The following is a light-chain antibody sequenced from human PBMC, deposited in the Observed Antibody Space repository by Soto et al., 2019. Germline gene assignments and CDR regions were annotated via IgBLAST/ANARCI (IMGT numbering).Light chain of an antibody. CDR2: LNSDGSH. CDR1: SGHSSYA. Sequence: QPVLTQSPSASASLGASVKLTCTLSSGHSSYAIAWHQQQPEKGPRYLMKLNSDGSHSKGDGIPDRFSGSSSGAERYLTISSLQSEDEADYYCQTGGVGVVFGGGTKLTVL. J-gene: IGLJ2*01. CDR3: QTGGVGVV. V-gene: IGLV4-69*01.